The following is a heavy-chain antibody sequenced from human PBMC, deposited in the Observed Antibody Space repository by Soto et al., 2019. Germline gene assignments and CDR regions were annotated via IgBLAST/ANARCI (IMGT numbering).Heavy chain of an antibody. J-gene: IGHJ3*02. CDR1: GFTFDDYG. Sequence: GGSLGLSCAASGFTFDDYGMSWVRQAPGKGLEWVSGINWNGDSTGYADSVKGRFTISRDNAKNSLYLQMISLRAEDTALYYCARVAETESGAFDMWGQGTMVTVSS. CDR3: ARVAETESGAFDM. V-gene: IGHV3-20*04. CDR2: INWNGDST. D-gene: IGHD6-19*01.